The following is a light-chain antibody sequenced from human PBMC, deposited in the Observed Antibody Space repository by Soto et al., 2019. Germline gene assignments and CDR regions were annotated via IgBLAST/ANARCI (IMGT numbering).Light chain of an antibody. V-gene: IGLV1-44*01. CDR1: SSNIGNNG. CDR2: SHS. CDR3: AAWDDSLKAWV. Sequence: QSVLTQPPSASGTPGQRVTISCSGASSNIGNNGVNWFQQLPGTAPKLLIYSHSQRPLGVPDRFSGSRSGTSASLAISGLQSEDEADYHCAAWDDSLKAWVFGGGTKLTVL. J-gene: IGLJ3*02.